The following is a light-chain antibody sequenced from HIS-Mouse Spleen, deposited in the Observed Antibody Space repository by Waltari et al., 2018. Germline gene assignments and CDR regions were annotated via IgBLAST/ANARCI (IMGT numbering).Light chain of an antibody. CDR2: DDS. J-gene: IGLJ2*01. Sequence: SYVLTQPPSVSVAPGKTARITCGGNNIGRKSVQWHPQKPGQAPVLVVYDDSDRPSGIPERFSGSNSGNTATLTISRVEAGDEADYYCQVWDSSSDHPGGVFGGGTKLTVL. CDR1: NIGRKS. V-gene: IGLV3-21*03. CDR3: QVWDSSSDHPGGV.